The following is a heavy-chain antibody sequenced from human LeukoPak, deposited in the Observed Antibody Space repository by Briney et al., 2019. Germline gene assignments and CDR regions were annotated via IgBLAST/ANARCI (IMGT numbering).Heavy chain of an antibody. CDR1: GFIFDDYA. V-gene: IGHV3-43*02. J-gene: IGHJ4*02. CDR2: ISGDGGST. Sequence: RGSLRLSCAASGFIFDDYAMHWVRQAPGKGLEWVSLISGDGGSTYYADSVKGRFTISRDNSKNSLYLQMNSLRTEDTALYYCAKDMWRFGELDYDYWGQGTLVTVSS. CDR3: AKDMWRFGELDYDY. D-gene: IGHD3-10*01.